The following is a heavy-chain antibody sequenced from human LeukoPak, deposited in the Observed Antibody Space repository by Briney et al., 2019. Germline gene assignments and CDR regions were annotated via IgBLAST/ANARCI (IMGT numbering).Heavy chain of an antibody. Sequence: PGGSLRLSCAASGFTFSSYAMSWVRQAPGKGLEWVSAISGSGGSTYYADSVKGRFTISRDNSKNTLYLQMNSLRAGDTAVYYCAKSPHYYDSSGYYNPTAYYFDYWGQGTLVTVSS. CDR3: AKSPHYYDSSGYYNPTAYYFDY. J-gene: IGHJ4*02. CDR2: ISGSGGST. V-gene: IGHV3-23*01. D-gene: IGHD3-22*01. CDR1: GFTFSSYA.